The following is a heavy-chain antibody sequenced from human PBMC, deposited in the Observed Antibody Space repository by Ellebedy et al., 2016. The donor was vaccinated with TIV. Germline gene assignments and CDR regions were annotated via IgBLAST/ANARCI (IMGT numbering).Heavy chain of an antibody. CDR3: ARQGYRGYSYGSTYTPFDY. CDR2: IYYSGRT. V-gene: IGHV4-39*01. J-gene: IGHJ4*02. D-gene: IGHD5-18*01. Sequence: MPSETLSLTCTVSGGSISSSSYYWGWIRQPPGKGLEWIGSIYYSGRTYYNPSLKSRVTISVDTSKNQFSLKLSSFTAADTAVYYCARQGYRGYSYGSTYTPFDYWGQGTLVTVSS. CDR1: GGSISSSSYY.